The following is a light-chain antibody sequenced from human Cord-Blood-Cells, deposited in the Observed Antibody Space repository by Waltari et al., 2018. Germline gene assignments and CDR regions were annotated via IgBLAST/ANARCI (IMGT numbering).Light chain of an antibody. CDR3: NSRDSSGYV. CDR2: GKN. J-gene: IGLJ1*01. Sequence: QAPVLVIYGKNNRPSGIPDRFSGSSSGNTASLTITGAQAEDEADYCCNSRDSSGYVFGTGTKVTVL. V-gene: IGLV3-19*01.